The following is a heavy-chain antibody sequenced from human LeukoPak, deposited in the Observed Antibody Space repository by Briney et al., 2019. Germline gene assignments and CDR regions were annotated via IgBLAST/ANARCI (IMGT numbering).Heavy chain of an antibody. CDR1: GFTFSSYA. J-gene: IGHJ4*02. Sequence: GGSLGLSCAASGFTFSSYAMSWVRQAPGKGLEWVSAISGSGGSTYYADSVKGRFTISRDNSKNTLYLQMNSLRAEDTAVYYCARDIVAARPVYYFDYWGQGTLVTVSS. D-gene: IGHD6-6*01. CDR2: ISGSGGST. V-gene: IGHV3-23*01. CDR3: ARDIVAARPVYYFDY.